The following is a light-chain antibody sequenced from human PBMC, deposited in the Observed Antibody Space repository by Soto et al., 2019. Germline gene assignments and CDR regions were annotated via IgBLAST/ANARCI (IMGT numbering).Light chain of an antibody. CDR3: CSYAGTYWV. J-gene: IGLJ3*02. Sequence: QSALTQPRSVSGSPGQSVTISCTGTSNDVGGYNYVSWFQQHPGKVPKLMVYDVSYRPSGVPDRFSGSKSGNTASLTISGLQADDEGDYYCCSYAGTYWVFGGGTKPPS. CDR2: DVS. CDR1: SNDVGGYNY. V-gene: IGLV2-11*01.